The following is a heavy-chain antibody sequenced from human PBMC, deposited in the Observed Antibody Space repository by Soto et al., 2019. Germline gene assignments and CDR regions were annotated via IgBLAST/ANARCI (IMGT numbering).Heavy chain of an antibody. J-gene: IGHJ4*02. V-gene: IGHV4-34*01. CDR1: GGSFSGYY. CDR2: INHSGST. D-gene: IGHD1-26*01. CDR3: ARTWNRDHTLLVGNTGPPDY. Sequence: PSETLSLTCAVYGGSFSGYYWSWIRQPPGKGLEWIGEINHSGSTNYNPSLKSRVTISVDTSKNQFSLKLSSVTAADTAVYYCARTWNRDHTLLVGNTGPPDYWGQGTLVTVSS.